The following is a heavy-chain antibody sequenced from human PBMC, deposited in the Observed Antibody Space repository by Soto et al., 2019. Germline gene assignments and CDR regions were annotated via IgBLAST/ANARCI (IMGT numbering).Heavy chain of an antibody. CDR2: IYYIGST. V-gene: IGHV4-39*01. D-gene: IGHD2-2*01. CDR3: ARQEYQLFNCFQS. CDR1: GGSVTSGRDY. J-gene: IGHJ5*01. Sequence: QVQLQESGPGLVKPSETLSLTCSVSGGSVTSGRDYWGWIRQTPGKGLEWIGSIYYIGSTYLNPSPKSRVTRSVDTSKNRFSLRLPSVIAADTAVYYCARQEYQLFNCFQSWGLGILVTVSS.